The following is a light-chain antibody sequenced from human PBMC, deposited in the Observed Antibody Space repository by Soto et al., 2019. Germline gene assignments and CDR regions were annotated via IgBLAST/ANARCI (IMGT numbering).Light chain of an antibody. CDR1: QSLLHSNGDTY. Sequence: VLTQSPLSLPVTPGEPASISCRSSQSLLHSNGDTYLDWYLQKPGQSPQLLVYLGYNRASGVPDRFSGTGSGAAFTLIISRVEAEDVWVYYCMQTLQAPKTFGPGTKVDIK. CDR2: LGY. J-gene: IGKJ3*01. V-gene: IGKV2-28*01. CDR3: MQTLQAPKT.